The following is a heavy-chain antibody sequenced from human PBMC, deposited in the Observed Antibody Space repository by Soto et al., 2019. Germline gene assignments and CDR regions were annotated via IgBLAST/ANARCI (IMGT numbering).Heavy chain of an antibody. Sequence: PSETLSLTCAVSSGSISSSNWWSWVRQPPGKGLEWIGEIYHSGSTNYNPTLKSRVTISVDKSKNQFSLKLSSVTAADTAVYYCARASNYDYIWGSYWRPVSYYFDYWGQGTLVTVSS. CDR3: ARASNYDYIWGSYWRPVSYYFDY. CDR1: SGSISSSNW. CDR2: IYHSGST. J-gene: IGHJ4*02. D-gene: IGHD3-16*01. V-gene: IGHV4-4*02.